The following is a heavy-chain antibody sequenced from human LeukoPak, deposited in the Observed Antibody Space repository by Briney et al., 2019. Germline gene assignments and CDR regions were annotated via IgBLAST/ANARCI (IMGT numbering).Heavy chain of an antibody. J-gene: IGHJ4*02. D-gene: IGHD3-22*01. CDR1: GFIFSDYW. CDR3: ARVLFYERSAYRPPDY. Sequence: GGSLGLPCAASGFIFSDYWMSWVRQAPGKGLEWVATIKEDGSEEHSVGSVKGRFTISRDNAKNSLYLQMNSLRAEDTAVYYCARVLFYERSAYRPPDYWGQGTLVTVSS. V-gene: IGHV3-7*01. CDR2: IKEDGSEE.